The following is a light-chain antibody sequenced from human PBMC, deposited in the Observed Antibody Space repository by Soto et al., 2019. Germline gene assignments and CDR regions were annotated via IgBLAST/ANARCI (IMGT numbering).Light chain of an antibody. J-gene: IGKJ1*01. CDR3: QQYGGAPWT. V-gene: IGKV3-20*01. Sequence: EIVLTQSPGTLSLSPGERATLSCRASQSVSSNYLAWFQQRPGQPPRLLISGASSRATGIPDRFRGSGSGTDYTLTISRLEPEYFAVYHGQQYGGAPWTFGQGTKVESK. CDR2: GAS. CDR1: QSVSSNY.